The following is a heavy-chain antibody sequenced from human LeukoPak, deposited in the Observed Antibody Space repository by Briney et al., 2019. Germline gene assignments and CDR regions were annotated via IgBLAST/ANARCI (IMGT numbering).Heavy chain of an antibody. CDR1: GFTVSSNY. V-gene: IGHV3-53*01. D-gene: IGHD3-3*01. CDR2: IYSGGST. J-gene: IGHJ4*02. Sequence: GGSLRLSCAASGFTVSSNYMSWVRQAPGKGLEWVSVIYSGGSTYYADSVKGRFTISRDNSKNTLYLQMNSLRAEDTAVYYCARGVRDFWSGYYTGYYFDYWGQGTLVTVSS. CDR3: ARGVRDFWSGYYTGYYFDY.